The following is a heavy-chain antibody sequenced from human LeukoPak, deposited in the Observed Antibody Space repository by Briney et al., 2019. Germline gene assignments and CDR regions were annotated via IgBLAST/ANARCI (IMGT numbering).Heavy chain of an antibody. J-gene: IGHJ4*02. CDR3: VSPRGFSYGYFDY. CDR1: GGSISSSSAY. D-gene: IGHD5-18*01. V-gene: IGHV4-39*01. CDR2: IYYSKNT. Sequence: PSETLSLTCTVSGGSISSSSAYSGWIRQPPGKGLEWIGSIYYSKNTYYNPSLKSRVTISADTSKNQFSLTLGSVSATDTAVYYCVSPRGFSYGYFDYYGQGTLVTVSS.